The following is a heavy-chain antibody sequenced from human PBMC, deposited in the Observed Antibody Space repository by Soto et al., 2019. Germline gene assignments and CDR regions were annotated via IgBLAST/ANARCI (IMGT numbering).Heavy chain of an antibody. Sequence: EVQLVESGGGFVQRGGSLRLSCAVSGLTFSTNTINWVRQAPGKGLEWVSYISTSSTAIYYADSVKGRFTISRGDAKSSLYLPMNSLRDEDTAVYYCVIADSGREGGYWGQGALVTVSS. CDR2: ISTSSTAI. CDR3: VIADSGREGGY. J-gene: IGHJ4*02. V-gene: IGHV3-48*02. D-gene: IGHD6-25*01. CDR1: GLTFSTNT.